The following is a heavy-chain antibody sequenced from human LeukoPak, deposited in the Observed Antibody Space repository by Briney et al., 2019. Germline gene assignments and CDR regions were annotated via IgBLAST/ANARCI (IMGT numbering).Heavy chain of an antibody. J-gene: IGHJ6*04. CDR2: IYYSGST. CDR1: GGSISSYY. V-gene: IGHV4-59*01. CDR3: ARRWGLGSVDV. D-gene: IGHD3-16*01. Sequence: SETLSLTCTVSGGSISSYYWSWIRQPPGKGLEWIGYIYYSGSTNYNPSLKSRVTISVDTSKNQFSLKLSSVTAADTAVYYCARRWGLGSVDVWGKGTTVTVSS.